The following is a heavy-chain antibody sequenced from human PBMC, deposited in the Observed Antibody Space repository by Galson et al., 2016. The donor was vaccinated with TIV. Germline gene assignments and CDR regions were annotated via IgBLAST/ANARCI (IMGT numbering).Heavy chain of an antibody. CDR1: GFTFSAYA. J-gene: IGHJ4*02. V-gene: IGHV3-23*01. CDR2: VSGSGYST. CDR3: AKGAAWDTSMGWLGFWFDY. Sequence: SLRLSCAASGFTFSAYAMTWVRQGPGKGLEWVSLVSGSGYSTYYADSVKGRFTISRDNSKNTVYLQMSGLKDEDTAVYYRAKGAAWDTSMGWLGFWFDYWGQGTPVTVSS. D-gene: IGHD5-18*01.